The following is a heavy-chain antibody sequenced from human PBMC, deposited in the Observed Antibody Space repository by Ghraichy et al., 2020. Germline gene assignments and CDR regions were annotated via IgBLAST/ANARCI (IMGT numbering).Heavy chain of an antibody. CDR2: IFYSGST. J-gene: IGHJ4*02. Sequence: SETLSLTCTVSGGSISGFYWSWIRQPPGKGLEWIGYIFYSGSTSYNPSLKSRVTLSVDTSKNQFSLNLRSVTSADTAIYYCVTDSVIALAGFDYWGRGTLVTVSS. CDR3: VTDSVIALAGFDY. CDR1: GGSISGFY. V-gene: IGHV4-59*01. D-gene: IGHD6-19*01.